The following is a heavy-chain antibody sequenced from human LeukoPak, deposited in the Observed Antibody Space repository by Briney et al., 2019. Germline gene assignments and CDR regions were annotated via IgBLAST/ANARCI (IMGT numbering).Heavy chain of an antibody. CDR2: IWYDGSNK. CDR3: ARAPLVPAALYYFDY. CDR1: GFTFSSYG. Sequence: GWSLRLSCAASGFTFSSYGMHWVRQAPGKGLEWVAVIWYDGSNKYYADSVKGRFTISRDNSKNTLYLQMNSLRAEDTAVYYCARAPLVPAALYYFDYWGQGTLVTVSS. V-gene: IGHV3-33*01. D-gene: IGHD2-2*01. J-gene: IGHJ4*02.